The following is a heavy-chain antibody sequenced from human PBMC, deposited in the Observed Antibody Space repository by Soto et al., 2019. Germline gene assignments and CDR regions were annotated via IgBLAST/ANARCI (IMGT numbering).Heavy chain of an antibody. CDR3: AREADFASSGYVLDY. Sequence: GGSLRLSCAASGFTFNRYSMNWVRQAPGKGLEWVSSVTSSSSTMLYADSVTGRFTISRDDAKDSLFLQMNSLRADDTAVYYCAREADFASSGYVLDYWGQGPLVTVSS. V-gene: IGHV3-21*01. D-gene: IGHD3-22*01. CDR2: VTSSSSTM. CDR1: GFTFNRYS. J-gene: IGHJ4*02.